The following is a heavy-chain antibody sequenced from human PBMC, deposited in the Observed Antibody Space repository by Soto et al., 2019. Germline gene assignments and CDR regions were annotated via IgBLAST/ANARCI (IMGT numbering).Heavy chain of an antibody. CDR3: ARDPAP. CDR1: GGSLSSNY. J-gene: IGHJ5*02. Sequence: SETLSLTCTVSGGSLSSNYWSWIRQPPGKGLEWIGYIYNSGTTYYNPSLKSRVTISVDTSKDQFSLKLTSVTAADTAVYYCARDPAPWGQGTLVTVSS. CDR2: IYNSGTT. V-gene: IGHV4-59*12.